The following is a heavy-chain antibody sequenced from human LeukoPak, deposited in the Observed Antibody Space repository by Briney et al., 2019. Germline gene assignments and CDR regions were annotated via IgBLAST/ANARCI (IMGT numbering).Heavy chain of an antibody. CDR2: IYPGDSDT. V-gene: IGHV5-51*01. CDR3: ARLEQLVFRNWFDP. J-gene: IGHJ5*02. D-gene: IGHD6-13*01. Sequence: GESLQISCKGSGYSFTSNWIGWVRQMPGKGLEWMGIIYPGDSDTRYSPSFQGQVTISADKSISTAYLQWSSLKASDTAMYYFARLEQLVFRNWFDPWGQGTLVTVSS. CDR1: GYSFTSNW.